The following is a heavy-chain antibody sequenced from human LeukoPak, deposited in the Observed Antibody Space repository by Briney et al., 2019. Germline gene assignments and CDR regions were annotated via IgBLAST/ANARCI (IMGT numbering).Heavy chain of an antibody. D-gene: IGHD3/OR15-3a*01. Sequence: SVKVSCKASGGTFSSYAISWVRQAPGQGLEWMGGIIPIFGTANYAQKFQGRVTITADESTSTAYMELSSLRSEDTAIYYCARLRNSRLIRGLVAIYFDYWGQGTLVTVSS. V-gene: IGHV1-69*13. J-gene: IGHJ4*02. CDR1: GGTFSSYA. CDR2: IIPIFGTA. CDR3: ARLRNSRLIRGLVAIYFDY.